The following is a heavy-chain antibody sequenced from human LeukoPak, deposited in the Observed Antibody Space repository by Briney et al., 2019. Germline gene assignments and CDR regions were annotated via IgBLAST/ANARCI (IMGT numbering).Heavy chain of an antibody. V-gene: IGHV1-18*01. CDR3: ARDGLSYTNPNNWFDP. D-gene: IGHD2-2*02. CDR2: ISAYNGDT. J-gene: IGHJ5*02. CDR1: GYPFTSYY. Sequence: ASVRLSRKASGYPFTSYYINWVRQAPGQGLEWMGWISAYNGDTNYAQNLQGRVTMTTDTSTDTAYMELRSLRSDDTAVYYCARDGLSYTNPNNWFDPWEEGLLVIASS.